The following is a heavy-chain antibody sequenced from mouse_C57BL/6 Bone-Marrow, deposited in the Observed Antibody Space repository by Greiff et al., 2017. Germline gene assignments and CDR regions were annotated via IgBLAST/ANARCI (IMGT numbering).Heavy chain of an antibody. V-gene: IGHV5-6*01. CDR2: ISSGGSYT. CDR1: GFTFSSYG. J-gene: IGHJ2*01. D-gene: IGHD1-1*01. CDR3: ATTVVATNDY. Sequence: EVHLVESGGDLVKPGGSLKLSCAASGFTFSSYGMSWVRQTPDKRLEWVATISSGGSYTYYPDSVKGRFTISRDNAKNTLYLQMSSLKSEDTAMYYCATTVVATNDYWGQDTTLTVSS.